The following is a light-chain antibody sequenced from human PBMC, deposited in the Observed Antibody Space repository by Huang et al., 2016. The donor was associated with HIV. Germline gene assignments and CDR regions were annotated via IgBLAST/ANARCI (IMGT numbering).Light chain of an antibody. V-gene: IGKV3-11*01. CDR3: QRRSKSLT. Sequence: IVLTQSLATLSLSPGERATLSCRASQSVSSNLAWYQQRPGQAPRLLIYDASTRATGIPARFSGSGSGTDFTLTISSLEPEDFAVYYCQRRSKSLTCGGGTKVEIK. CDR1: QSVSSN. J-gene: IGKJ4*01. CDR2: DAS.